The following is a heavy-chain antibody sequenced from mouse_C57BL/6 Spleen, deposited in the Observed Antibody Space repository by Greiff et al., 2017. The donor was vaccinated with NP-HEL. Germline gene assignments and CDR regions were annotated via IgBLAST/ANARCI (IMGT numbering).Heavy chain of an antibody. J-gene: IGHJ1*03. CDR1: GYSFTDYN. D-gene: IGHD1-1*01. V-gene: IGHV1-39*01. CDR3: ARGAYGGSSDWYFGV. Sequence: VQLQQSGPELVKPGASVKISCKASGYSFTDYNMNWVKQSHGKSLEWIGVINPNYGTTSYNQKFKGKATLTVDKSSSTAYMQLNRLTSEDSAVYYCARGAYGGSSDWYFGVWGTGATVTVAS. CDR2: INPNYGTT.